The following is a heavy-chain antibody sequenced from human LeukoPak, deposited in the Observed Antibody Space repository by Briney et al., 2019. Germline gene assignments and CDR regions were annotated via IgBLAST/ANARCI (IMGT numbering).Heavy chain of an antibody. CDR1: GFTFSSYG. Sequence: GGSLRLSCAASGFTFSSYGMTWVRQAPGKGLEWVSYISSSSSTIYYADSVKGRFTISRDNSKNTLYLQMNSLRAEDTAVYYCAKGRTGSEDWGQGTLVTVSS. V-gene: IGHV3-48*01. CDR2: ISSSSSTI. D-gene: IGHD1-14*01. CDR3: AKGRTGSED. J-gene: IGHJ4*02.